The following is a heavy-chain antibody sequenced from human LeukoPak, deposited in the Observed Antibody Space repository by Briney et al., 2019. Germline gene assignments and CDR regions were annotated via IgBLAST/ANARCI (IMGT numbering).Heavy chain of an antibody. Sequence: SETLSLTCAFYGGSFSGYYWSWIRQPPGKGLEWIGEINHSGTTNYIPSLKSRVTISVDTSKNQFSLKLSSVTATDTAVYYCAMSPAFAAVDAFDIWGQGTMVTVSS. CDR3: AMSPAFAAVDAFDI. D-gene: IGHD3-3*02. CDR2: INHSGTT. CDR1: GGSFSGYY. J-gene: IGHJ3*02. V-gene: IGHV4-34*01.